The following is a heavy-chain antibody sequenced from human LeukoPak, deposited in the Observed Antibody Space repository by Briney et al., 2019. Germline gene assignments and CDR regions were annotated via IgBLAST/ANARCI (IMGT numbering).Heavy chain of an antibody. J-gene: IGHJ4*02. CDR3: ARQCSSTSCYSGQNDY. Sequence: GASVKVSCKASGYTFTAYYIHWVRQAPGQGLEWVGWINPNNGGTNYAQKFQGRVTMTGDTSISTAYMELSRLRSDDTAVYYCARQCSSTSCYSGQNDYWGQGTLVTVSS. CDR1: GYTFTAYY. CDR2: INPNNGGT. V-gene: IGHV1-2*02. D-gene: IGHD2-2*02.